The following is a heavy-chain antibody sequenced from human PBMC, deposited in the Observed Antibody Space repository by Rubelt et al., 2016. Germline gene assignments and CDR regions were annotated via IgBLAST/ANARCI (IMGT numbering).Heavy chain of an antibody. CDR2: ISSSSTYI. CDR1: GFTFSTYS. V-gene: IGHV3-21*01. J-gene: IGHJ4*02. D-gene: IGHD2-2*01. CDR3: AALVGYCRSTNCFDN. Sequence: EVQLLESGGGLVQPGGSLRLSCAASGFTFSTYSMNWVRQAPGKGLEWVSLISSSSTYIYYADSVKGRFTISRDNAKNSGYLQMNGLRAEDTAVYYCAALVGYCRSTNCFDNWGQGSLVTVSS.